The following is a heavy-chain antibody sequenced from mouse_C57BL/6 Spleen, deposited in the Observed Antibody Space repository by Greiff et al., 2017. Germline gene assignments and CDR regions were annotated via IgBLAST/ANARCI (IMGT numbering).Heavy chain of an antibody. D-gene: IGHD2-4*01. Sequence: VQLQQPGAELVKPGASVKLSCKASGYTFTSYWMHWVKQRPGQGLEWIGMIHPNSGSTNYNEKFKSKATLTVDKSSSTAYMQLSSVTSEDSAVYYCARSPYDYDLAYWGQGTLVTVSA. CDR3: ARSPYDYDLAY. CDR1: GYTFTSYW. V-gene: IGHV1-64*01. CDR2: IHPNSGST. J-gene: IGHJ3*01.